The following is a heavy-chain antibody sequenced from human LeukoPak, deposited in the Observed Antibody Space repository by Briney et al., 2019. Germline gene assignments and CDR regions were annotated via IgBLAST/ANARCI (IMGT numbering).Heavy chain of an antibody. CDR3: ASGDRNGWYFDC. V-gene: IGHV3-30*02. CDR1: GFTFSSYG. CDR2: IRYDGSNK. D-gene: IGHD6-19*01. J-gene: IGHJ4*02. Sequence: GGSLRLSCAASGFTFSSYGMHWVRQAPGKGLEWVAFIRYDGSNKYYADSVKGRFTISRDNSKNTLYLQMNSLRAEDTAVYYCASGDRNGWYFDCWGQGTLVTVSS.